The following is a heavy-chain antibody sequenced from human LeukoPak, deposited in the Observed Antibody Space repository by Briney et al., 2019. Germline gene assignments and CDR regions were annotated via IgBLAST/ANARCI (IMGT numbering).Heavy chain of an antibody. CDR3: ASQTEYAGGWVDY. CDR2: ISGGGGST. J-gene: IGHJ4*02. V-gene: IGHV3-23*01. CDR1: GFTFSSSA. D-gene: IGHD6-19*01. Sequence: GGSLRLSCAASGFTFSSSAMTWVRQAPGKGLEWVSAISGGGGSTYYADSVKGRFTISRDNSKNTLYLQMNSLRAEDTAVYYCASQTEYAGGWVDYWGQGTLVTVSS.